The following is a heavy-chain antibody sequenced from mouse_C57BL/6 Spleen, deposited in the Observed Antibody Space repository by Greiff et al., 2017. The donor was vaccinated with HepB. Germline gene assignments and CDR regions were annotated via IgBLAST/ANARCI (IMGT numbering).Heavy chain of an antibody. J-gene: IGHJ4*01. CDR1: GFTFSSYA. Sequence: EVQWVESGEGLVKPGGSLKLSCAASGFTFSSYAMSWVRQTPEKRLEWVAYISSGGDYIYYADTVKGRFTISRDNARNTLYLQMSSLKSEDTAMYYCTRESITTVVAPHYYAMDYWGQGTSVTVSS. CDR3: TRESITTVVAPHYYAMDY. CDR2: ISSGGDYI. D-gene: IGHD1-1*01. V-gene: IGHV5-9-1*02.